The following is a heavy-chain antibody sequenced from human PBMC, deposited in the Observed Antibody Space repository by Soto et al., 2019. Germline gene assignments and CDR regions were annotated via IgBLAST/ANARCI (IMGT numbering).Heavy chain of an antibody. J-gene: IGHJ6*02. CDR1: GFIFNRYG. CDR3: ARGPGRPPLRNYGMDV. CDR2: IWYDGSNK. Sequence: QVQLVESGGGVVQPGRSLRLSCAASGFIFNRYGMHWVRQVPGKGLEWVADIWYDGSNKNYADSVKGRFTISRDNSKNTLSLQMNILRAEDTAVYYCARGPGRPPLRNYGMDVWGQGTTVTVSS. V-gene: IGHV3-33*01.